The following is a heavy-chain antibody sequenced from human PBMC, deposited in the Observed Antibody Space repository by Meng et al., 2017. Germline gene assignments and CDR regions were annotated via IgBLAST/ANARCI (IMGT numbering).Heavy chain of an antibody. V-gene: IGHV4-34*01. CDR2: INHSGST. CDR3: ARGRYFDWLSYRYYFDY. D-gene: IGHD3-9*01. CDR1: GGSFSGYY. Sequence: QVQLQQWGAGLLKPPETLALTCAVYGGSFSGYYWSWIRQPPGKGLEWIGEINHSGSTNYNPSLKSRVTISVDTSKNQFSLKLSSVTAADTAVYYCARGRYFDWLSYRYYFDYWGQGALVTVSS. J-gene: IGHJ4*02.